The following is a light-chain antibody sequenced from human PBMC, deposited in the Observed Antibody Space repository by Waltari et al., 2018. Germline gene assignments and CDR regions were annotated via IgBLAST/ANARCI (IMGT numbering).Light chain of an antibody. CDR3: QQSGNWPLT. V-gene: IGKV3-11*01. Sequence: EIVLTQSPATLALSPGERATLPCRASQSVSSYLAWYQQKPGQAPRLLIYDVSNRATGIPARFSGSGSETDFTLTISSLESEDFAVYYCQQSGNWPLTFGGGTKVEIK. J-gene: IGKJ4*01. CDR1: QSVSSY. CDR2: DVS.